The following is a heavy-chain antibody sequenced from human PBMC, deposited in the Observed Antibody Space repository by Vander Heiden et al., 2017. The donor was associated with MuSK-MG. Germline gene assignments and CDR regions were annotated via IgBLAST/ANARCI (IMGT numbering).Heavy chain of an antibody. CDR3: AKDDYDSSGYSAFDI. J-gene: IGHJ3*02. V-gene: IGHV3-23*01. CDR2: ISGSGGST. CDR1: GFTFSSYA. Sequence: EVQLLESGGGLVQPGGSLRLSCAASGFTFSSYAMSWVRQAPGKGLEWVSAISGSGGSTYYADSGKGRFTISRDNSKNTLYLQMNRLRAEETAVYYCAKDDYDSSGYSAFDIWGQGTMVTVSS. D-gene: IGHD3-22*01.